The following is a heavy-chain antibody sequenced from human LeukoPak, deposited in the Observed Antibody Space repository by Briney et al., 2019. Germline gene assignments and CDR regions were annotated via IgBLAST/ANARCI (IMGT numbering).Heavy chain of an antibody. D-gene: IGHD5-18*01. Sequence: GGSLRLSCAASGFTFSSYGMHWVRQAPGKGLEWVAVISYDGSDKYSADSVKGRFTISRDNSKNTLYPQMNSLRAEDTAVYYCAKNAHYQGYSYGGIDYWGQGTLVTVSS. CDR1: GFTFSSYG. CDR3: AKNAHYQGYSYGGIDY. CDR2: ISYDGSDK. V-gene: IGHV3-30*18. J-gene: IGHJ4*02.